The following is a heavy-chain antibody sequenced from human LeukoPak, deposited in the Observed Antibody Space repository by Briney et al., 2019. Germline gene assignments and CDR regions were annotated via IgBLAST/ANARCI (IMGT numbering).Heavy chain of an antibody. Sequence: ASVKVSCKASGYTFTGYYMHWVRQAPGQGLEWMGWINPNSGGTNCAQKFQGRVTMTRDTSISTAYMELSRLRSDDTAVYYCARESYSSSWYGHYFDYWGQGTLVTVSS. J-gene: IGHJ4*02. CDR1: GYTFTGYY. CDR2: INPNSGGT. V-gene: IGHV1-2*02. CDR3: ARESYSSSWYGHYFDY. D-gene: IGHD6-13*01.